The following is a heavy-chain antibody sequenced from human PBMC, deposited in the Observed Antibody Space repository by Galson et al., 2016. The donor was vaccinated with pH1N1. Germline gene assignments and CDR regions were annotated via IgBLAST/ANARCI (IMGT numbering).Heavy chain of an antibody. CDR2: IHWDDDK. J-gene: IGHJ4*02. CDR3: VHSTRILGYCGGAPCYCYYFET. V-gene: IGHV2-5*02. Sequence: PALVKPTQTLTLTCSFSGFSLSPNRVGVGWIRKPPGEALEWLALIHWDDDKRYSPSLKRGLSIAEDTSKRQVALKMATMDPADTSTYYCVHSTRILGYCGGAPCYCYYFETWGQGTLVTVSS. CDR1: GFSLSPNRVG. D-gene: IGHD2-21*01.